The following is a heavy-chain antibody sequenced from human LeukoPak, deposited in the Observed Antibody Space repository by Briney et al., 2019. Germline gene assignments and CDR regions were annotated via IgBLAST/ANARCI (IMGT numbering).Heavy chain of an antibody. J-gene: IGHJ4*02. CDR2: IYRSGST. D-gene: IGHD6-19*01. Sequence: SDTLSLTCTVSGYSISNGYYWDWIRQPPGRGLEWIGNIYRSGSTSYNPSLKSRVTISVDTSKNQFSLKVNSVTAADTAVYYCARRHSSGWFYYWGQGTLVTVSS. CDR1: GYSISNGYY. CDR3: ARRHSSGWFYY. V-gene: IGHV4-38-2*02.